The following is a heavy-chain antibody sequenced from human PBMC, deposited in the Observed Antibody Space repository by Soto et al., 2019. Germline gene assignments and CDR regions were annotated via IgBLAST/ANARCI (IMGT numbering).Heavy chain of an antibody. CDR2: IYYSGST. D-gene: IGHD2-15*01. CDR3: ARYWALAVAFDI. V-gene: IGHV4-39*01. Sequence: QLQLQESGPGLVKPSETLSLTCTVSGGSISSSSYYWGWIRQPPGKGLEWIGSIYYSGSTYYNPSLKSRVTISVDTSKNQFSLKLSSVTAADTAVYYCARYWALAVAFDIWGQGTMVTVSS. J-gene: IGHJ3*02. CDR1: GGSISSSSYY.